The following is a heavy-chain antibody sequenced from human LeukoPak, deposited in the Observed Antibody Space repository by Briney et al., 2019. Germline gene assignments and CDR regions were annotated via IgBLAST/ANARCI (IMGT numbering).Heavy chain of an antibody. V-gene: IGHV4-34*01. CDR1: GGSFSGYY. Sequence: SEPLSLTCAVYGGSFSGYYWSCIRQPPGKGLEWIGEFNHSGSTNYNPSLKSRVTISVDTSMNQFSLKLSSVTAADTAVYYCARAPPRGYDYVWGSYRWYYFDYWGQGTLVTVSS. D-gene: IGHD3-16*02. CDR3: ARAPPRGYDYVWGSYRWYYFDY. J-gene: IGHJ4*02. CDR2: FNHSGST.